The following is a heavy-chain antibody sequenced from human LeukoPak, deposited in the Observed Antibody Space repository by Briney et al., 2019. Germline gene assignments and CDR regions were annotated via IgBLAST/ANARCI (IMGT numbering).Heavy chain of an antibody. D-gene: IGHD3-22*01. CDR1: GGSVSSSNW. CDR3: ARAPYYYDSSGIRPFDY. CDR2: IYHSGST. V-gene: IGHV4-4*02. Sequence: PSETLSLTCAVSGGSVSSSNWWSWVRQPPGKGLEWIGEIYHSGSTNYNPSLKSRVTISVDKSKNQFSLKLSSVTAADTAVYYCARAPYYYDSSGIRPFDYWGQGTLVTVSS. J-gene: IGHJ4*02.